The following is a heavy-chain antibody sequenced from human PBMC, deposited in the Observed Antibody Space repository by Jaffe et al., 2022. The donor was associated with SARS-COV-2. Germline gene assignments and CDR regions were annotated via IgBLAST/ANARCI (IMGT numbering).Heavy chain of an antibody. Sequence: QLQLQESGPGLVKPSGTLSLTCTVSGGSIATKLYQWAWIRQAPGKGLEWIGTIYYSGKTYYNPSLKSPVTMSVDTSNNQFSLMLTSVTVEDTAVYYCARDHKWEPRWGGYFQHWGQGSLVTVSS. CDR2: IYYSGKT. J-gene: IGHJ1*01. CDR1: GGSIATKLYQ. V-gene: IGHV4-39*01. CDR3: ARDHKWEPRWGGYFQH. D-gene: IGHD1-26*01.